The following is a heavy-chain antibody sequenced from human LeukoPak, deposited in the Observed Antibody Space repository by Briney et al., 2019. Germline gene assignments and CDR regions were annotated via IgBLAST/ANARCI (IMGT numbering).Heavy chain of an antibody. J-gene: IGHJ3*02. CDR2: ISGSGIST. CDR1: GFTFSDYG. Sequence: PGGSLRLSCAAAGFTFSDYGMNSVRQAPGKGLEWDSGISGSGISTYYADSVRGRLTISRDNSKNTLYLQMNSLRVEDTAVYYCAKSWNYYDSSGDDALDIWGQGTMVTVSS. CDR3: AKSWNYYDSSGDDALDI. V-gene: IGHV3-23*01. D-gene: IGHD3-22*01.